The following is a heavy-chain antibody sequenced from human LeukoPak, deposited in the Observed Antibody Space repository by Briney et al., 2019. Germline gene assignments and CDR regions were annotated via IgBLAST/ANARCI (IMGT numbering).Heavy chain of an antibody. V-gene: IGHV4-30-4*01. CDR1: GGSISSGDYY. CDR3: ARCIVGPYYFDY. D-gene: IGHD1-26*01. Sequence: SETLSLTCTVSGGSISSGDYYWSWIRQPPGKGLEWIGYIYYSGSTYYNPSLKSRVTISVDTSKNQFSLKLSSVTAADTAVYYCARCIVGPYYFDYWGQGTLVTVSS. J-gene: IGHJ4*02. CDR2: IYYSGST.